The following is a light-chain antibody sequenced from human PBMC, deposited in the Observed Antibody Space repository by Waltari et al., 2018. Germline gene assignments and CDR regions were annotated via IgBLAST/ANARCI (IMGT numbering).Light chain of an antibody. CDR3: SSYTSSSTLVV. J-gene: IGLJ2*01. CDR2: EVS. CDR1: SSDVGGYNY. V-gene: IGLV2-14*01. Sequence: QSALTQPASVSGSPGQSIPIPCTGTSSDVGGYNYVPWYPQHPGKAPKLMIYEVSNRPSGVSNRFSGSKSGNTASLTISGLQAEDEADYYCSSYTSSSTLVVFGGGTKLTVL.